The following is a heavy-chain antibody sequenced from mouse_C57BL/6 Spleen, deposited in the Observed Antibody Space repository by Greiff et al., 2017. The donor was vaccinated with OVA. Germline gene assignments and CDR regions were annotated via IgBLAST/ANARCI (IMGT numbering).Heavy chain of an antibody. CDR2: IDPEDGET. J-gene: IGHJ3*01. CDR1: GFNIKHYY. Sequence: EVQLQQSGAELVKPGASVKLSCTASGFNIKHYYMHWVKQRTEQGLEWIGRIDPEDGETKYAPQFQGKATITTNTSSNTAYLQLSSLTSEDTAVYYCARGDYYGSSPAWFAYWGQGTLVTVSA. D-gene: IGHD1-1*01. CDR3: ARGDYYGSSPAWFAY. V-gene: IGHV14-2*01.